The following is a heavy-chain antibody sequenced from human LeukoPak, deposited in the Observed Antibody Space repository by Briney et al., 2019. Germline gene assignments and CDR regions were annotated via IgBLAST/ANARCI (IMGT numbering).Heavy chain of an antibody. J-gene: IGHJ5*02. V-gene: IGHV4-34*01. CDR3: ARGNYYDST. Sequence: SETVSLTCAGYGWSFSGYYWSWIRQPPGKGLEGIGEINYRGSTNYNPALKSRVTISVDTSKNQFSLKLSSVTAADTAVYYCARGNYYDSTWGQGTLVPVSS. D-gene: IGHD3-22*01. CDR1: GWSFSGYY. CDR2: INYRGST.